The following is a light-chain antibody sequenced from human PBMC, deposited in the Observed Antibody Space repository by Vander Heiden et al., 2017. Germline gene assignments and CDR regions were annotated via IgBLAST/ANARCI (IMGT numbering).Light chain of an antibody. J-gene: IGKJ1*01. CDR2: GAS. CDR1: QSVSSSY. V-gene: IGKV3-20*01. Sequence: EIVLTQSPGTLSLSPGERATLSCRASQSVSSSYLAWYQQKPGQAPRLLIYGASSRATGIPDRFTGSRSGTDFTLTIIRLEPEDFAVYYCQEDAGSRWTFGPGTKVEIK. CDR3: QEDAGSRWT.